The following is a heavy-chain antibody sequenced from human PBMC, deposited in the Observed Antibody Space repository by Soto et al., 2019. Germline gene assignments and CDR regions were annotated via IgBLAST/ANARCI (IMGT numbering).Heavy chain of an antibody. J-gene: IGHJ4*02. CDR1: S. CDR3: ARGLNDKGCGSTRLAY. V-gene: IGHV1-69*01. D-gene: IGHD3-16*02. CDR2: IIPIFGTA. Sequence: SSCWARQEKGQGLEWMGGIIPIFGTANYAQKFQGRVTITADESTGTAYMELSSLRSEDTAVYYCARGLNDKGCGSTRLAYWRKGTLVTGSS.